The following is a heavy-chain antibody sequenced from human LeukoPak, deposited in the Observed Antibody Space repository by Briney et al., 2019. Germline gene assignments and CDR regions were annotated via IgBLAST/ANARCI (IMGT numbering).Heavy chain of an antibody. J-gene: IGHJ4*02. Sequence: GGSLRLSCSASGFTFINYMMHWVRQAPGKGLEYVSGISPNGDITYFAGSVRGRFTIPRDNSKNTLYLQMSSLRPEDTAVYYCAKDYSSSTSCPGDYWGQGTLVTVSS. CDR3: AKDYSSSTSCPGDY. CDR1: GFTFINYM. V-gene: IGHV3-64D*06. D-gene: IGHD2-2*01. CDR2: ISPNGDIT.